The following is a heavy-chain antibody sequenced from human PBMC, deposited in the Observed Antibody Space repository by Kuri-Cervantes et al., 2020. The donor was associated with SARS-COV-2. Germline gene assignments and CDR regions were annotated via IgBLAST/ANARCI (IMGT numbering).Heavy chain of an antibody. CDR1: GYIFTSYY. CDR2: INPTVGDT. V-gene: IGHV1-46*01. CDR3: ARGPNYCGGDCYELEAEYFQH. Sequence: ASVKVSCKASGYIFTSYYLHWVRQAPGQGLEWMGVINPTVGDTTYAQKFQGRVTMTRDTSANTVYVELSSLRSEDTAVYYCARGPNYCGGDCYELEAEYFQHWGQGTLVTVSS. D-gene: IGHD2-21*01. J-gene: IGHJ1*01.